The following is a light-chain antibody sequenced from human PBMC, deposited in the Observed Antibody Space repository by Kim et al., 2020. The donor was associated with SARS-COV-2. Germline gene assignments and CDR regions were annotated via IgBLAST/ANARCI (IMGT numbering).Light chain of an antibody. CDR1: NSDIGTYNY. CDR2: DVF. V-gene: IGLV2-11*01. J-gene: IGLJ1*01. CDR3: CSYGDTYV. Sequence: QSALTQPRSVSGSPGQSVTISCTGTNSDIGTYNYVSWYQQHPGKAPKLMIYDVFKRPSGVPDRFSGSESGNTASLLISGLEAEDEADYYCCSYGDTYVFGTGTKVTVL.